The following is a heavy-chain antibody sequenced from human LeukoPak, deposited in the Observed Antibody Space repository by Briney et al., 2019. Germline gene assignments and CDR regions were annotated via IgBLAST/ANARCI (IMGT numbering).Heavy chain of an antibody. CDR2: IYTSGST. J-gene: IGHJ6*02. D-gene: IGHD1-26*01. CDR3: ARLGWELWGHYYYNYGMDV. CDR1: GGSISSGSYY. Sequence: PSETLSLTCTVSGGSISSGSYYWSWIRQPAGKGLEWIGRIYTSGSTNYNPSLKSRVTISVDTSKNQFSLKLSSVTAADTAVYYCARLGWELWGHYYYNYGMDVWGQGTTVTVSS. V-gene: IGHV4-61*02.